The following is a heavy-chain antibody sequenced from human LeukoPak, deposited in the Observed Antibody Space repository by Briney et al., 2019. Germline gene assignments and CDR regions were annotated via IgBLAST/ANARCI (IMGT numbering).Heavy chain of an antibody. Sequence: ASVKGSCKASGYTLSSYGISWVRQAPGQGLEWMGWISAFNGNTNYAQKLQGRVTMTTDTSTSTAYMELRSLRSDDTAVYYCARVPDLRAVAGTRNRWFDPWGQGTLVTVSS. CDR2: ISAFNGNT. J-gene: IGHJ5*02. CDR1: GYTLSSYG. D-gene: IGHD6-19*01. CDR3: ARVPDLRAVAGTRNRWFDP. V-gene: IGHV1-18*04.